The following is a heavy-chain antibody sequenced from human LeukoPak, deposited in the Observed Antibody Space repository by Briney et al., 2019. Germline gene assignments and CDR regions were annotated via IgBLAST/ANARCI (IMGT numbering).Heavy chain of an antibody. CDR2: ISSSSSTI. Sequence: PGGSLRLSCAASGFTFSSHSMNWVRQAPGKGLEWVSYISSSSSTIYYADSVKGRFTISRDNAKNSLYLQMNSLRAEDTAVFYCASSYYYGMDVWGQGTTVTVSS. J-gene: IGHJ6*02. CDR1: GFTFSSHS. V-gene: IGHV3-48*04. CDR3: ASSYYYGMDV.